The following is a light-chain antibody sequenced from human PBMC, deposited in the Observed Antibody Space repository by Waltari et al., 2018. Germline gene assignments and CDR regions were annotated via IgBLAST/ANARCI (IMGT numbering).Light chain of an antibody. Sequence: QSVLTQPPSVSAAPGQKATISCSGSNPNICNKDVSWYQQFPGTAPKLLIYDNDKRPAGIPDRFSGSKSGTSATLGITGLQTGDEADYYCGTWDSSLSDVVFGGGTKLTVL. CDR1: NPNICNKD. CDR2: DND. J-gene: IGLJ2*01. CDR3: GTWDSSLSDVV. V-gene: IGLV1-51*01.